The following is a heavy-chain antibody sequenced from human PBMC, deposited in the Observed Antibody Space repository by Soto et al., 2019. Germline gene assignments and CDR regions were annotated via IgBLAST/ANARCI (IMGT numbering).Heavy chain of an antibody. Sequence: QVQLVQSGAEVKKPGSSVKVSCKASGGTFSSYAISWVRQAPGQGLEWMGGIIPIFGTANYAQKFQGRVTLTADESTSPAYMELSSLRSEDTAVDYCARPTRYYYDSSGQSAWFDPWGQGTLVTVSS. V-gene: IGHV1-69*12. J-gene: IGHJ5*02. CDR1: GGTFSSYA. CDR3: ARPTRYYYDSSGQSAWFDP. D-gene: IGHD3-22*01. CDR2: IIPIFGTA.